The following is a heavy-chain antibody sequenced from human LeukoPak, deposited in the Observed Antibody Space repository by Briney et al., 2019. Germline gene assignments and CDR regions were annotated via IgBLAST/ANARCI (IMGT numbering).Heavy chain of an antibody. Sequence: ASVKVSCKASGYTFTGYYMHWVRQAPGKGLEWMGGFDPEDGETIYAQKFQGRVTMTEDTSTDTAYMELSSLRSEDTAVYYCATVSAILSSSWYSWGQGTLVTVSP. V-gene: IGHV1-24*01. CDR3: ATVSAILSSSWYS. CDR2: FDPEDGET. D-gene: IGHD6-13*01. J-gene: IGHJ4*02. CDR1: GYTFTGYY.